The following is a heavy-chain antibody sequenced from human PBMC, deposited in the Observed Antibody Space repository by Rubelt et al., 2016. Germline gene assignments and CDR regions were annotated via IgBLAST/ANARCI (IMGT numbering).Heavy chain of an antibody. CDR3: ARDSGSRIFDY. CDR2: ILYSGST. Sequence: QVQLQESGPGLVKPSQTLSLTCTVSGGSISSGGYYWSWIRQHPGTGLEWIGYILYSGSTYYNPSLKSRVTIAVDTSKNQFSLKLSSVTAADTAVYYCARDSGSRIFDYWGQGTLVTVSS. D-gene: IGHD2/OR15-2a*01. V-gene: IGHV4-31*03. J-gene: IGHJ4*02. CDR1: GGSISSGGYY.